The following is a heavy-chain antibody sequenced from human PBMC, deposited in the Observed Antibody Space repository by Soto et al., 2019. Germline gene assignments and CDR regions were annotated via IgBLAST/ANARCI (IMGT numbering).Heavy chain of an antibody. CDR2: ISYDGSNK. V-gene: IGHV3-30*18. D-gene: IGHD3-10*01. J-gene: IGHJ6*02. CDR3: AKDCYGSGGGMDV. Sequence: QVQLVESGGGVVQPGRSLRLSCAASGFTFSSYGMHWVRQAPGKGLEWVAVISYDGSNKYYADSVKGRFTISRDNSKNPLYRQMNSLSAEDTAVYYCAKDCYGSGGGMDVWGQGTTVTVSS. CDR1: GFTFSSYG.